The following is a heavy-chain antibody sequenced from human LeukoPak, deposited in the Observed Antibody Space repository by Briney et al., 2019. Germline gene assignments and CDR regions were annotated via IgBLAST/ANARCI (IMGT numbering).Heavy chain of an antibody. D-gene: IGHD3-22*01. CDR3: VRDSYYDNSGEGAFDI. CDR2: IYHSGST. J-gene: IGHJ3*02. V-gene: IGHV4-59*12. Sequence: SETLSLTCTVSGGSISSYYWSWIRQPPGKGLEWIGYIYHSGSTNYSPSLRSRVTISVDTSKNQFSLKLSSVTAADTAVYYCVRDSYYDNSGEGAFDIWGQGTMVTVSA. CDR1: GGSISSYY.